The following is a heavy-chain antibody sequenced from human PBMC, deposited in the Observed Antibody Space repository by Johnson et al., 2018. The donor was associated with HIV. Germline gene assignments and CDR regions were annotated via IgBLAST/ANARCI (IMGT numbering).Heavy chain of an antibody. Sequence: QVQLVESGGGVVQPGRSLRLSCAASGFTFSDYYMSWIRQAPGKGLEWVSYISISGTNIYYADSVKGRFTISRDNAKKSLFLQMNSLRAEDTAVYYCARADSSSSPWMGLDIWGQGTMVTVSS. CDR3: ARADSSSSPWMGLDI. CDR2: ISISGTNI. D-gene: IGHD6-13*01. CDR1: GFTFSDYY. V-gene: IGHV3-11*04. J-gene: IGHJ3*02.